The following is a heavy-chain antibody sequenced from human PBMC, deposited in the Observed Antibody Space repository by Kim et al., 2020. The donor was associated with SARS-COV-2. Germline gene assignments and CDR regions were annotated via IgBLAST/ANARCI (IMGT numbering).Heavy chain of an antibody. CDR2: TFYRSKWYF. V-gene: IGHV6-1*01. CDR3: ARGVSFVKYTSSLTDHYAMDV. D-gene: IGHD6-6*01. CDR1: GDSVSSHSAA. J-gene: IGHJ6*02. Sequence: SQTLSLTCVISGDSVSSHSAAWYWIRQSPSRGLEWLGRTFYRSKWYFDYAFSVKSRITINADTSKNQFSLHLKSVTPEDSAVFYCARGVSFVKYTSSLTDHYAMDVWGQGTTVTVSS.